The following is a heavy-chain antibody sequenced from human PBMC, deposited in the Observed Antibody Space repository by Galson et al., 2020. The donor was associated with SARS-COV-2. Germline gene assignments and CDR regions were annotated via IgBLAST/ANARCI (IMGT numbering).Heavy chain of an antibody. Sequence: GGSLRLSCEASGFTFSSYAMSWVSQAPGKGLEWVSAISGSGGSTYYADSVKGRFTISRDNSKNTLYLQMNSLRASDTSVYYCARVAAADNRYYFYYWCQGTLVTVSS. J-gene: IGHJ4*02. CDR3: ARVAAADNRYYFYY. CDR2: ISGSGGST. V-gene: IGHV3-23*01. D-gene: IGHD6-13*01. CDR1: GFTFSSYA.